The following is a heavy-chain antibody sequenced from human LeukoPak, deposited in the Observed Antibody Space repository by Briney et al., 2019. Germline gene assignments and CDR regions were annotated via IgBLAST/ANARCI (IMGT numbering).Heavy chain of an antibody. J-gene: IGHJ6*02. Sequence: GGSLRLSCAASGFPFSSYWMHWVRQVPGKGLLWVSRINSDGSATIYADSVRGRFTISRDNAKNTLYLQMSGLRVEDTAVYHCASDSPYYGMDVWGQGTTVAVSS. CDR2: INSDGSAT. CDR1: GFPFSSYW. V-gene: IGHV3-74*01. CDR3: ASDSPYYGMDV.